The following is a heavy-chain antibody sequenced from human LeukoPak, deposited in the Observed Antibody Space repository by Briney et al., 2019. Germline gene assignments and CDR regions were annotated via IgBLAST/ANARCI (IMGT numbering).Heavy chain of an antibody. D-gene: IGHD3-22*01. CDR1: GGSISSYY. CDR2: IYYSGST. J-gene: IGHJ5*02. V-gene: IGHV4-59*01. CDR3: ARGPVHYYEDGFDP. Sequence: SETLSLTCTVSGGSISSYYWSWIRQPPGKGLEWIGYIYYSGSTNYNPSLKSRVTISVDTSRNQFSLKLSSVTAADTAVYYCARGPVHYYEDGFDPWGQGTLVTVSS.